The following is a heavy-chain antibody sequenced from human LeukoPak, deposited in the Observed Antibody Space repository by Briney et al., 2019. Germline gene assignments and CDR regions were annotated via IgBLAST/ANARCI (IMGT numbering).Heavy chain of an antibody. V-gene: IGHV4-59*08. CDR3: ARRGNCVRYYYFDY. J-gene: IGHJ4*02. CDR2: IYYSGST. D-gene: IGHD3-9*01. Sequence: SETLSLTCTVSGGSISSYYWSWIRQPPGKGLEWIGYIYYSGSTNYNPSLKSRVTISVDTSKNQFSLKLSSVTAADTAVYYCARRGNCVRYYYFDYWGQGTLVTVSS. CDR1: GGSISSYY.